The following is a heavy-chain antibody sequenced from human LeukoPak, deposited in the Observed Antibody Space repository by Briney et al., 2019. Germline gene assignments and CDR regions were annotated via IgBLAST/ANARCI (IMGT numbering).Heavy chain of an antibody. CDR2: FEPEDGET. CDR3: ATETYYYDSSGYYD. D-gene: IGHD3-22*01. Sequence: GASVKVSCKVSGYTLTELSMHWVRQAPGKGLEWMGGFEPEDGETIYAQKFQGRVTMTEDTSTATAYMELSSLRSEDTAVYYCATETYYYDSSGYYDWGQGTLVTVSS. V-gene: IGHV1-24*01. CDR1: GYTLTELS. J-gene: IGHJ4*02.